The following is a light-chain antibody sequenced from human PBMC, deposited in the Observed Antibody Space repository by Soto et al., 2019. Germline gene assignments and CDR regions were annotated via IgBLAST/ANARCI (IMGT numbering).Light chain of an antibody. CDR3: LQDYNYPRT. CDR2: GAS. V-gene: IGKV1-6*01. Sequence: AIQMTQSPSSVSASVGDRVTITCRASQGIRNDLGWYQQKPGKDPKLLIYGASSLQSGVPSRFSGSGSGTDFTLTISSLQTEDFATYYCLQDYNYPRTFGKGTKVEI. J-gene: IGKJ1*01. CDR1: QGIRND.